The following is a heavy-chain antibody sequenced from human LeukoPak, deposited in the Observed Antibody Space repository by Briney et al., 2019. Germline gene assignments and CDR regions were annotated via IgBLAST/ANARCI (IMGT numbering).Heavy chain of an antibody. CDR2: ISWNSGSI. J-gene: IGHJ3*02. V-gene: IGHV3-9*01. Sequence: GGSLMLSCAAPGFTFDDYAMHWVRRAPGKGLEWVLGISWNSGSIGYADSVKGRFTISRDNAKNSLYLQMNSLRAEDTALYYCAKGSGYNNWNDEAFDIWGQGTMVTVSS. CDR1: GFTFDDYA. CDR3: AKGSGYNNWNDEAFDI. D-gene: IGHD1-20*01.